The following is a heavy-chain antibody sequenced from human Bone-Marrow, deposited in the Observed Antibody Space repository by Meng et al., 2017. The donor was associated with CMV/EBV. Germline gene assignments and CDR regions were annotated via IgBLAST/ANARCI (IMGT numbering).Heavy chain of an antibody. CDR1: GFTFSNYG. CDR2: ISSSGTYI. V-gene: IGHV3-21*01. Sequence: GESLKISCAASGFTFSNYGMSWVRQAPGKGLEWVSSISSSGTYIYYADSLKGRFTISRDNAKNSLYLQMNSLSAEDTAVYYCVRGISYYFDYWGQGALVTVYS. CDR3: VRGISYYFDY. D-gene: IGHD3-3*02. J-gene: IGHJ4*02.